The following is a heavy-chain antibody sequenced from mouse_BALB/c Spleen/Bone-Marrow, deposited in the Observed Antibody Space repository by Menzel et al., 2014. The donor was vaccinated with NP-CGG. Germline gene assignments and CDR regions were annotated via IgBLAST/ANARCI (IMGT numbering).Heavy chain of an antibody. CDR1: GYTFSNYW. CDR3: ARILADSYAMDY. J-gene: IGHJ4*01. D-gene: IGHD1-1*01. V-gene: IGHV1-9*01. Sequence: VQLVESGAELMKPGASVKISCKATGYTFSNYWIEWVKQRPGHGLEWIGEILPGSDSTNCIEKFKGKATFTADTSSNTGYIQLCSLTSEDSAVYYCARILADSYAMDYWCQGTSVTVSS. CDR2: ILPGSDST.